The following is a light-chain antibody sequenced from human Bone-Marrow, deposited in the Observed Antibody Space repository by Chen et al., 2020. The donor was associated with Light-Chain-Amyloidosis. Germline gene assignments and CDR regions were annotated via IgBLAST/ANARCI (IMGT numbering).Light chain of an antibody. CDR2: DDS. CDR3: QVWDRSSDRPV. Sequence: SYVLTQPSSVSVAPGQTATIACVGNNIGSTSVHWYQQTPGQAPLLVVYDDSDRPSGIPELLSGSNSGNTATLTISRVEAGDEADYYCQVWDRSSDRPVFGGGTKLTVL. CDR1: NIGSTS. V-gene: IGLV3-21*02. J-gene: IGLJ3*02.